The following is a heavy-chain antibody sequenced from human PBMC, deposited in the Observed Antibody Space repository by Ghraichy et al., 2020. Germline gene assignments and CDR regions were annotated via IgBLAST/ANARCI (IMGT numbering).Heavy chain of an antibody. CDR1: GFTFSSYG. V-gene: IGHV3-30*02. J-gene: IGHJ5*02. D-gene: IGHD3-3*01. CDR2: IRYDGSNK. CDR3: AKGPNPHYDRNWFDP. Sequence: GGSLRLSCAASGFTFSSYGMHWVRQAPGKGLEWVAFIRYDGSNKYYAESVKGRFTISRDNSKNTLYLQMNSLRAEDTAVYYCAKGPNPHYDRNWFDPWGQGTLVTVSS.